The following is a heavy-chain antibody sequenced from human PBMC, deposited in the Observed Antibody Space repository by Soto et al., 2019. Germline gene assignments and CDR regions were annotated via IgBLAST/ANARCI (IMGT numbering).Heavy chain of an antibody. Sequence: QVQLQQWGAGLLKPSETLSLTCAVYGGSFSGYYWSWIRQPPGKGLEWIGEINHSGSTNYNPSLKSRVTISVATSKNQFSLKLSSVTAADTAVYYCARVNCSGGSCYPYYYYGMDVWGQGTTVTVS. CDR1: GGSFSGYY. CDR3: ARVNCSGGSCYPYYYYGMDV. J-gene: IGHJ6*02. CDR2: INHSGST. D-gene: IGHD2-15*01. V-gene: IGHV4-34*01.